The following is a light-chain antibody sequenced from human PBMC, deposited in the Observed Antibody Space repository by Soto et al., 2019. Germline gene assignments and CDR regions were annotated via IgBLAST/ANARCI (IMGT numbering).Light chain of an antibody. CDR3: QQYHIWPPIT. Sequence: IVMTQSPATLSVSPGETATLSFRSSQRVSSNLAWYQQRPGQAPRLLIYGASTRATGIPARFSGSGSGTEFTLTITSLQSEDFALYHCQQYHIWPPITFGQGTRLEIK. J-gene: IGKJ5*01. V-gene: IGKV3-15*01. CDR1: QRVSSN. CDR2: GAS.